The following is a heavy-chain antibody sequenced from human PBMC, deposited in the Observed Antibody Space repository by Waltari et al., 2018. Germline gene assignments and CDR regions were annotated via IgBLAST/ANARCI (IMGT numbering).Heavy chain of an antibody. D-gene: IGHD3-16*02. CDR2: IYVGDSET. V-gene: IGHV5-51*03. J-gene: IGHJ3*02. CDR3: ARREHDYDYVGGSYRRVIDTFDI. Sequence: VRLVQSGAEVKKPGESLKISCKCSGDQFRTYWIGWGRMQHGKGLEWMGIIYVGDSETRYSPSFRGQVTMSADKSITTAYLQWSSLKASDTAMYYCARREHDYDYVGGSYRRVIDTFDIWGQGTRVTVSS. CDR1: GDQFRTYW.